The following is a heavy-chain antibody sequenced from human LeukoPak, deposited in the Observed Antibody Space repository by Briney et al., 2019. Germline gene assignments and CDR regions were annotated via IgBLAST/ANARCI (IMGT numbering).Heavy chain of an antibody. D-gene: IGHD2-21*02. Sequence: GESLKISCKGSGYSFTSYWIRWVRQMPGKGLEWMGTIDPSDAYTNYSPSFQGHVTISADKSISTAYLQWSSLKASDTAMYYCASLGDEAGSDYWGQGTLVTVSS. J-gene: IGHJ4*02. CDR3: ASLGDEAGSDY. CDR1: GYSFTSYW. CDR2: IDPSDAYT. V-gene: IGHV5-10-1*01.